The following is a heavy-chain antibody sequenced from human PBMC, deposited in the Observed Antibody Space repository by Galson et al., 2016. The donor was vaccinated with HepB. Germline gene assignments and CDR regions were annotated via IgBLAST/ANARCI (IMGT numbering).Heavy chain of an antibody. V-gene: IGHV1-69*04. Sequence: SVNVSCKASGGTFSSYAFSWVRQAPGQGLEWMGRIVPILGMSNNSQKFQGRVTISADKSTSTVYMELSSLRSEDTAVYYCARDAVAVAGTLHFYFYGMDGWGQGPTVTVSS. CDR1: GGTFSSYA. D-gene: IGHD6-19*01. J-gene: IGHJ6*02. CDR2: IVPILGMS. CDR3: ARDAVAVAGTLHFYFYGMDG.